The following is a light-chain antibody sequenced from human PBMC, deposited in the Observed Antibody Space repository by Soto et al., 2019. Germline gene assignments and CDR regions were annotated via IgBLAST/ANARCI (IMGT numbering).Light chain of an antibody. CDR2: RNT. J-gene: IGLJ3*02. Sequence: QSVLTQPPSASGTPGQGVTLSCSGSASNIGSQPVSWYQHLPGTAPKLLISRNTERPSGVPDRFSGSKSGTSAALAISGLQSEDEGDYYCAAWDDSLDDWLFGGGTKVTVL. CDR1: ASNIGSQP. V-gene: IGLV1-44*01. CDR3: AAWDDSLDDWL.